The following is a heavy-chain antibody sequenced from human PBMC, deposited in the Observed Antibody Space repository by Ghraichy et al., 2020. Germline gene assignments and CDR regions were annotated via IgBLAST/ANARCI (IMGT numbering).Heavy chain of an antibody. CDR3: ARVYVGYYNGLDV. D-gene: IGHD2-8*01. CDR2: LNPNSGDT. CDR1: GYTFTGYF. Sequence: ASVKVSCKASGYTFTGYFIHWVRQAPGQGLEWMGWLNPNSGDTNYAQKFKDRVTMTRDTSISTAYMELSRLRSDDTAVYYCARVYVGYYNGLDVWGQGTTVTVSS. V-gene: IGHV1-2*02. J-gene: IGHJ6*02.